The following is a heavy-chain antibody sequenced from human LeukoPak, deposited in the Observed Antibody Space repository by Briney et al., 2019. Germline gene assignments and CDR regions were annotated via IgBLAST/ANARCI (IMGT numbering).Heavy chain of an antibody. CDR3: AKVAAGRMGDY. D-gene: IGHD6-13*01. J-gene: IGHJ4*02. CDR1: GFTVSSKY. Sequence: GGSLRLSCAASGFTVSSKYINWVRQAPGKGLEWVSVISSGGGTYFGDSVKGRFTISRDISKNTVYLRMKDLGADDTAVYYCAKVAAGRMGDYWGQGTLVTVSS. V-gene: IGHV3-53*01. CDR2: ISSGGGT.